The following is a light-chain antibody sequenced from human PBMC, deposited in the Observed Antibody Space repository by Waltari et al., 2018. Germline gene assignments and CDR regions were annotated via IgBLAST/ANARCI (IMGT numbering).Light chain of an antibody. CDR3: QQYKDWTTGYT. CDR2: DAS. V-gene: IGKV3-15*01. J-gene: IGKJ2*01. Sequence: EIVMTQSPGPLSLSPGARATLSCRASQSVSSNLAWYQQKPGQAPRLIIHDASTRAMGGPARLSGSGSGTEFNLTISSLKSEDFAVYYCQQYKDWTTGYTFGQGTKLEI. CDR1: QSVSSN.